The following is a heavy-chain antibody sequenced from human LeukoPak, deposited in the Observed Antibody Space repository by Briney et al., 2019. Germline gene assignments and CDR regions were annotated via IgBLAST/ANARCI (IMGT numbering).Heavy chain of an antibody. Sequence: SETLSLPCTVSGGSLSSYYWSWVRQPPRKGLEWVGYIYYSGSTNYNPSLKSRVTISVDTSKNQFSLKLSSVTAADTAVYYCARERYYDSSGYPDAFDIWGQGTMVTVSS. J-gene: IGHJ3*02. CDR2: IYYSGST. V-gene: IGHV4-59*01. D-gene: IGHD3-22*01. CDR1: GGSLSSYY. CDR3: ARERYYDSSGYPDAFDI.